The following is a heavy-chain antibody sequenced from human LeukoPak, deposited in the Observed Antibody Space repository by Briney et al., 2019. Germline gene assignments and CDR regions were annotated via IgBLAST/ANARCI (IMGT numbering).Heavy chain of an antibody. Sequence: GASVKVSCKASGYTFISYDINWVRLATGQGLEWMGWMNPNSGNTGYAQKFQGRVTMTRNTSVSTAYMELSSLRSEDTAVYYCARIGRTTRSYGSGSFWGYYYYYMDVWGKGTTVTISS. V-gene: IGHV1-8*01. D-gene: IGHD3-10*01. CDR3: ARIGRTTRSYGSGSFWGYYYYYMDV. CDR2: MNPNSGNT. CDR1: GYTFISYD. J-gene: IGHJ6*03.